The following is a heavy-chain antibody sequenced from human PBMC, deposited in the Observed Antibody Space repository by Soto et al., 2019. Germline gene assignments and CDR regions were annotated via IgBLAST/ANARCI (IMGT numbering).Heavy chain of an antibody. V-gene: IGHV5-10-1*01. D-gene: IGHD3-22*01. CDR2: IDPSDSYT. J-gene: IGHJ4*02. CDR3: ARHPVSWDGYYSCFDY. CDR1: GYSFTSYW. Sequence: PGESLKISCKGSGYSFTSYWISWVRQMPGKGLEWMGRIDPSDSYTKYSPSFQGHVTISADKSISTAYLQWSSLKASDTAMYYCARHPVSWDGYYSCFDYWGQGTLVTVSS.